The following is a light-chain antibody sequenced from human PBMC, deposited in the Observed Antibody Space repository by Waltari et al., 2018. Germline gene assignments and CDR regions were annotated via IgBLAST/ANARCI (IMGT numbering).Light chain of an antibody. Sequence: QSVLTQPPSVSAAPGQKVTISCSGSTSNIGDIYVSWYQQFPGAAPKVLIYGDYKRTTGTPDRFSASKSGTSATLDITGLQTGDEADYFCGTWDNTLSPVFGGGTTVTVL. CDR2: GDY. CDR3: GTWDNTLSPV. J-gene: IGLJ2*01. V-gene: IGLV1-51*02. CDR1: TSNIGDIY.